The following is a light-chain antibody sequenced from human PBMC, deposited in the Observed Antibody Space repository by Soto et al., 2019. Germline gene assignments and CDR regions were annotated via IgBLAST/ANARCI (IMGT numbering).Light chain of an antibody. CDR3: GTWDSSLSGVV. J-gene: IGLJ2*01. CDR2: DSA. Sequence: QSVLTQPPSVSAAPGQKVTISCSGSSSNIGNNYVSWYQQLPGTAPKRLIFDSAKRPPGIPDRFSGSKSGTSATLGITGLQTGDEADYYCGTWDSSLSGVVFGGGTKVTVL. V-gene: IGLV1-51*01. CDR1: SSNIGNNY.